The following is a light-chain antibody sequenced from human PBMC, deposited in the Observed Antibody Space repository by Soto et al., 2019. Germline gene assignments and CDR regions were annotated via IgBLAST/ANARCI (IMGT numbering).Light chain of an antibody. CDR2: GNS. Sequence: QSVLTQPPSVSGAPGQRVTISCTGSSSNIGAGYDVHWYQQLPGTAPKLLIYGNSNRPSGVPDRFSGSKSGTSASLAITGLQAEDEADYYCQYYDSRLRYVLGTGTKLTVI. CDR3: QYYDSRLRYV. J-gene: IGLJ1*01. V-gene: IGLV1-40*01. CDR1: SSNIGAGYD.